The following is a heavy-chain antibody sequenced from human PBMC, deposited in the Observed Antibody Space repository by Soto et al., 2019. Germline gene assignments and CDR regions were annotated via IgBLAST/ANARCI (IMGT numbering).Heavy chain of an antibody. V-gene: IGHV3-23*01. J-gene: IGHJ6*02. CDR1: GFTFSSYA. CDR3: AKGYRGSYYYYGMDV. D-gene: IGHD3-10*01. Sequence: GGSLRLSCAASGFTFSSYAMSWVRQAPGKGLEWVSAISGSGGSTYYADSVKGRFTISRDNSKNTLYLQMNSLRAEDTAVYYCAKGYRGSYYYYGMDVWGQGTTVTVSS. CDR2: ISGSGGST.